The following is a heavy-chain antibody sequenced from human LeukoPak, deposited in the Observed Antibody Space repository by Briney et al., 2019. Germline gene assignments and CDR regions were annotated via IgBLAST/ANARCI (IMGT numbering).Heavy chain of an antibody. V-gene: IGHV3-23*01. D-gene: IGHD5-18*01. Sequence: GGSLTLSCAASGFTFSSYAMSWVRQAPGKGLEWVSTISISGGSTYYADSVKGRFTISRDNSKNTLYLQINSQRGEDTAVYYCGRIVDTGMVETGIDYWGQGTLVTVSS. CDR3: GRIVDTGMVETGIDY. J-gene: IGHJ4*02. CDR1: GFTFSSYA. CDR2: ISISGGST.